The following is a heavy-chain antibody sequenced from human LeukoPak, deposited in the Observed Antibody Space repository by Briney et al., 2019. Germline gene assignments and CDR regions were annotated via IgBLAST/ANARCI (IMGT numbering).Heavy chain of an antibody. J-gene: IGHJ4*02. D-gene: IGHD1-26*01. CDR3: ATGGVVGATIDY. V-gene: IGHV1-24*01. CDR1: GYTLTELS. Sequence: APVKVPCKVSGYTLTELSMHWVRQAPGKGLEWMGGFDPEDGETIYAQKFQGRVTMTEDTSTDTAYMELSSLRSEDTAVYYCATGGVVGATIDYWGQGTLVTVSS. CDR2: FDPEDGET.